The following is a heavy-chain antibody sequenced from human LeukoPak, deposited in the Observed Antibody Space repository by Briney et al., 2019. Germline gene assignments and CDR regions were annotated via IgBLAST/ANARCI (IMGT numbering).Heavy chain of an antibody. D-gene: IGHD3-22*01. CDR1: GYTFTSYG. V-gene: IGHV1-18*01. CDR3: ARVKYYYDSSGYHYYYMDV. CDR2: ISAYNGNT. Sequence: ASVKVSCKASGYTFTSYGISWVRQAPGQGLEWMGWISAYNGNTNYAQKLQGRVTMTTDTSTSTAYMELRSLRSDDTAVYYCARVKYYYDSSGYHYYYMDVWGQGTLVTVSS. J-gene: IGHJ6*03.